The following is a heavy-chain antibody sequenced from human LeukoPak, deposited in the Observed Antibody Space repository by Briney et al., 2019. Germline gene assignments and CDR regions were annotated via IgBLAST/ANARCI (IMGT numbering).Heavy chain of an antibody. Sequence: SQTLSLTCAISGDIFSSNSAAWIWIRQSPSRGLEWLGRTFYRSKLYNDYAGSVKNRITIKPDTSKNQFSLHLNSVTPEDTAVYYCARDDYGDLLFDLWGRGTLVTVSS. CDR2: TFYRSKLYN. D-gene: IGHD4-17*01. V-gene: IGHV6-1*01. CDR1: GDIFSSNSAA. CDR3: ARDDYGDLLFDL. J-gene: IGHJ2*01.